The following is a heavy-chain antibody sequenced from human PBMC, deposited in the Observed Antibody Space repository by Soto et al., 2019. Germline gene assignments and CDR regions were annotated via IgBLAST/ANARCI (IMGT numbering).Heavy chain of an antibody. J-gene: IGHJ4*02. CDR2: IIPIFGTA. V-gene: IGHV1-69*13. CDR3: ARYPYSSSWHGSDYFDY. Sequence: ASVKVSCKASGGTFSSYAISWVRQAPGQGLEWMGGIIPIFGTANYAQKFQCRVTITADESTSTAYMELSSLRSEDTAVYYCARYPYSSSWHGSDYFDYWGQGTLVTAPQ. D-gene: IGHD6-13*01. CDR1: GGTFSSYA.